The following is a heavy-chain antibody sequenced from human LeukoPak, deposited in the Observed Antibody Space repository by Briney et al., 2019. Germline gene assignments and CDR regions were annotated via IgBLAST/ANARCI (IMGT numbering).Heavy chain of an antibody. D-gene: IGHD3-10*01. CDR3: ARDSRYYASGSCDY. V-gene: IGHV3-23*01. CDR1: GFTFSSYA. Sequence: GGSLRLSCAASGFTFSSYAMSWVRQAPGKGLEWVSTISGSGGYTFYADSVKGRFTISRDNSKNTLYLQMNSLRADDTAVYYCARDSRYYASGSCDYWGQGTLVTVSS. CDR2: ISGSGGYT. J-gene: IGHJ4*02.